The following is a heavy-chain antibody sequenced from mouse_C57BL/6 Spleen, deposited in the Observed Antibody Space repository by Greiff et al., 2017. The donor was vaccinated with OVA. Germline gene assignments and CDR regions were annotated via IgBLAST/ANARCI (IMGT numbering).Heavy chain of an antibody. V-gene: IGHV7-3*01. D-gene: IGHD3-3*01. CDR1: GFTFTDYY. CDR3: ARYVGGPYWYFDV. Sequence: EVQLVESGGGLVQPGGSLSLSCAASGFTFTDYYMSWVRQPPGKALEWLGFIRNKANGYTTEYSASVKGRFTISRDNSQSILYLQMNALRAEDSATYYCARYVGGPYWYFDVWGTGTTVTVSS. J-gene: IGHJ1*03. CDR2: IRNKANGYTT.